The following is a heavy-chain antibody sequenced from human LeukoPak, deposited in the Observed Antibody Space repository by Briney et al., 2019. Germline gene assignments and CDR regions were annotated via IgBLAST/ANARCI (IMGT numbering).Heavy chain of an antibody. D-gene: IGHD3-10*01. CDR2: ISGSGGST. CDR3: AHPVGGVIIYGAFDI. J-gene: IGHJ3*02. V-gene: IGHV3-23*01. Sequence: GGSLRLSCAASGFTFSSYAMSWVRQAPGKGLEWVSAISGSGGSTYYADSVKGRFTISRDNSKNTLYLQMNSLRAEDTAVYYCAHPVGGVIIYGAFDIWGQGTMVTVSS. CDR1: GFTFSSYA.